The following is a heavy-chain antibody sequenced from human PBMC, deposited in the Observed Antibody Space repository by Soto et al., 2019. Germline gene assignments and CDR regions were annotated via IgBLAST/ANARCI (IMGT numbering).Heavy chain of an antibody. Sequence: SDTLSLTCTVSGGSISSYFWSWIRQPPGRGLEWIGHIHYSGSTNYNPSLKSRVTISVDTSKNQFSLKLSSVTAADTAVYYCARHEDYYDSSGYDYFDYWGQGTLVTVSS. CDR2: IHYSGST. D-gene: IGHD3-22*01. CDR1: GGSISSYF. V-gene: IGHV4-59*08. CDR3: ARHEDYYDSSGYDYFDY. J-gene: IGHJ4*02.